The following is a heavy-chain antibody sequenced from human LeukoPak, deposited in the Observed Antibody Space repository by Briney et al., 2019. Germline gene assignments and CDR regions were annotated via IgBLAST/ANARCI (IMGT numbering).Heavy chain of an antibody. J-gene: IGHJ4*02. CDR1: SGSFSGYY. Sequence: SETLSLTCAVYSGSFSGYYWSWIRQPPGKGLEWIGEINHSGSTNYNPSLKSRVTISVDTSKNQFSLKLSSVTAADTAVYYCARGPISFDYWGQGTLVTVSS. CDR3: ARGPISFDY. CDR2: INHSGST. V-gene: IGHV4-34*01.